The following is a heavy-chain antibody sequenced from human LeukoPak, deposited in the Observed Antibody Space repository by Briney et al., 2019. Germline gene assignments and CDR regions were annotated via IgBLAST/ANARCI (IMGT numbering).Heavy chain of an antibody. D-gene: IGHD6-13*01. V-gene: IGHV4-39*01. CDR2: IYYSGST. CDR3: ARPVTYSSSRPPYFDY. J-gene: IGHJ4*02. CDR1: GGSISSSSYY. Sequence: SETLSLTCTVSGGSISSSSYYWGWIRQPPGKGLEWIGSIYYSGSTYYNPSLKSRVTISVDTSKNQFSLKLSSVTAAGTAVYYCARPVTYSSSRPPYFDYWGQGTLDTVSS.